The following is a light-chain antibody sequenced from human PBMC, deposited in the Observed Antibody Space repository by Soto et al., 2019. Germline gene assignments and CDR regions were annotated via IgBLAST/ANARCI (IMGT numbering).Light chain of an antibody. V-gene: IGKV3D-11*01. Sequence: EMVLTQSPATLSLSPGETATLSCKTSQGISRYLAWYQQRPGQAPRLLIYDASTRATGVPARFSGNGSRTDFTLTIARLEPVDFAVYYCHQRSYWRFRGGTRVQSK. CDR3: HQRSYWR. J-gene: IGKJ4*01. CDR2: DAS. CDR1: QGISRY.